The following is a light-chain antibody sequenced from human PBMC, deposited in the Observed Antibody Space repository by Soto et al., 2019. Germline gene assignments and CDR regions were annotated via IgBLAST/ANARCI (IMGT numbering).Light chain of an antibody. V-gene: IGKV1-5*03. J-gene: IGKJ1*01. CDR2: KAS. CDR3: LQSNTYSQWT. CDR1: QSISTW. Sequence: DIQMTQSPPTLSASVGDRVTITCRASQSISTWLAWYQQKPGKAPKLLIYKASSLESGVPSRFSGSGSGTEFTLTISSLQPDDFANYYCLQSNTYSQWTFGQGTKVEIK.